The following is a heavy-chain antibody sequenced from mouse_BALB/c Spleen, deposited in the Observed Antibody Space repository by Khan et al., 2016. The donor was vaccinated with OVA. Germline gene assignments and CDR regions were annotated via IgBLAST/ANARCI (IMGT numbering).Heavy chain of an antibody. CDR1: GYSITSGYA. Sequence: VQLKESGPGLVKPSQSLSLTCTVTGYSITSGYAWNWIRQFPGNKLEWMGYISYSGVTSYNPSLKSRISITRDTSKNQFFLQLNSLTTEDTATYYCARGNYYGYYCDYWGQGTTLTVSS. D-gene: IGHD1-1*01. CDR3: ARGNYYGYYCDY. J-gene: IGHJ2*01. CDR2: ISYSGVT. V-gene: IGHV3-2*02.